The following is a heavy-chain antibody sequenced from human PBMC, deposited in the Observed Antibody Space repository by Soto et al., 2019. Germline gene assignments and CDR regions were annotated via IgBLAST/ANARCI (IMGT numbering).Heavy chain of an antibody. Sequence: SETLSLTCTVSGGSISSYYWSWIRQPPGKGLEWIGYIYYSGSTNYNPSLKSRVTISVDTSKNQFSLKLSSVTAADTAVYYCAGILTGLHEDYFDYWGQGTLVTVSS. CDR3: AGILTGLHEDYFDY. CDR1: GGSISSYY. D-gene: IGHD3-9*01. V-gene: IGHV4-59*08. J-gene: IGHJ4*02. CDR2: IYYSGST.